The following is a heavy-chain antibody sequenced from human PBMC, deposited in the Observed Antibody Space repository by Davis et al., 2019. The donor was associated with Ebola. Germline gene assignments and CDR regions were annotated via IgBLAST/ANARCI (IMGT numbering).Heavy chain of an antibody. J-gene: IGHJ3*02. CDR3: AKFYYESSGYYGRDAFDI. V-gene: IGHV3-7*01. Sequence: PGGSLRLSCAASGFTFSNYWMSWVRQAPGKGPEWVGKIKQDGSDKYYLDSVKGRFTISRDNAKNSLFLQMNSLRDEDTAVYYCAKFYYESSGYYGRDAFDIWGLGTMVTVSS. CDR2: IKQDGSDK. D-gene: IGHD3-22*01. CDR1: GFTFSNYW.